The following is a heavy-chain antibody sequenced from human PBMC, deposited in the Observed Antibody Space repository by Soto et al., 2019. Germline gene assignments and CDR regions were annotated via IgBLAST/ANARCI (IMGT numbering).Heavy chain of an antibody. D-gene: IGHD3-3*01. CDR3: ASGGGTILAPLP. J-gene: IGHJ5*02. CDR1: GYTLTGYF. CDR2: INPNSGAT. V-gene: IGHV1-2*02. Sequence: QVQLVQSGAEVKKPGASVKVSCKASGYTLTGYFMHWVRQAPGQGLEWMGWINPNSGATKYAQKFQGRVTLSRDTSIRTAYMELTGLRSDDTAVYYCASGGGTILAPLPWGQGTQVTVSS.